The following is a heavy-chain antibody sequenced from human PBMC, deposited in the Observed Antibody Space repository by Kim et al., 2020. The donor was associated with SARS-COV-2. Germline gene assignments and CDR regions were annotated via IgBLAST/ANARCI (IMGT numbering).Heavy chain of an antibody. J-gene: IGHJ5*02. D-gene: IGHD6-13*01. Sequence: GGSLRLSCAASGFTFSSYAMHWVRQAPGKGLEWVAVISYDGSNKYYADSVKGRFTISRDNSKNTLYLQMNSLRAEDTAVYYCARDGLRPLYSSSWFSNWFDPWGQGTLVTVSS. CDR1: GFTFSSYA. CDR2: ISYDGSNK. V-gene: IGHV3-30*04. CDR3: ARDGLRPLYSSSWFSNWFDP.